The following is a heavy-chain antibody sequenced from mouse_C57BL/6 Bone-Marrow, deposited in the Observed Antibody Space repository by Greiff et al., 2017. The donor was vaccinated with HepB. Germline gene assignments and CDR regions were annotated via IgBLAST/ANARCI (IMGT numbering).Heavy chain of an antibody. CDR1: GYSITSGYY. D-gene: IGHD1-1*01. CDR2: ISYDGSN. Sequence: EVQLQQSGPGLVKPSQSLSLTCSVTGYSITSGYYWNWIRQFPGNKLEWMGYISYDGSNNYNPSLKNRISITRDTSKNQFFLKLNSVTTEDTATYYCARGLDYYGSSFYYFDYWGQGTTLTVSS. J-gene: IGHJ2*01. CDR3: ARGLDYYGSSFYYFDY. V-gene: IGHV3-6*01.